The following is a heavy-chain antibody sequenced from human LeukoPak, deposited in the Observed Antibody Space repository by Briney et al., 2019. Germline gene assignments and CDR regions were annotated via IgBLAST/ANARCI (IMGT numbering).Heavy chain of an antibody. CDR2: INTNTGNP. J-gene: IGHJ3*02. Sequence: ASVKVSCKASGYTFTSYGISWVRQAPGQGLEWMGWINTNTGNPTYAQGFTGRFVFSLDTSVSTAYLQISSLKAEDTAVYYCAAENDYDAFDIWGQGTMVTVSS. V-gene: IGHV7-4-1*02. CDR1: GYTFTSYG. CDR3: AAENDYDAFDI. D-gene: IGHD4-11*01.